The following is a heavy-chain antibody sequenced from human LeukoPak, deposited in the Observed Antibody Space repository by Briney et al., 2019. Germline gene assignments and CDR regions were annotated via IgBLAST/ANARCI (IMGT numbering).Heavy chain of an antibody. CDR2: INHSGST. CDR1: GGSFSGYY. V-gene: IGHV4-34*01. J-gene: IGHJ5*02. Sequence: SETLSLTCAVYGGSFSGYYWSWIRQPPGKGLEWIGEINHSGSTNYNPSLKSRVTISVDTSKNQFSLKLSSVTAADTAVYYCARGDIPIRWLDPWGQGTLVTVSS. CDR3: ARGDIPIRWLDP. D-gene: IGHD3-9*01.